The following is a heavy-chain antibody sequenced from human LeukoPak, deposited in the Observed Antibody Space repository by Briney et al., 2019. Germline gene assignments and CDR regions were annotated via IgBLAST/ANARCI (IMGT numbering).Heavy chain of an antibody. CDR2: ISYDGSNK. D-gene: IGHD4-23*01. CDR3: AKDIDYGGAN. CDR1: GFTFSSYG. V-gene: IGHV3-30*18. J-gene: IGHJ4*02. Sequence: GGSLRLSCAASGFTFSSYGMHWVRQAPGKGLEWVAVISYDGSNKYYSDSMKGRFTISRDNSKNTLYLQMNSLRAEDTAVYYCAKDIDYGGANWGQGTLVIVSS.